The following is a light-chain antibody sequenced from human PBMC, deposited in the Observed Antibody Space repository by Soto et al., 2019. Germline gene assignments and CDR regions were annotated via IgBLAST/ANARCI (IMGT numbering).Light chain of an antibody. Sequence: QSVLTQPASVSGSPGQSITISCTGTSSDVAAYSYVSWYQQHPGKVPKLMIYEVSNRPSGVSDRFSGSKSGNTASLTISGLQAEDESDYYCSSYINTNTLVFGGGTKLTVL. CDR2: EVS. V-gene: IGLV2-14*01. J-gene: IGLJ2*01. CDR3: SSYINTNTLV. CDR1: SSDVAAYSY.